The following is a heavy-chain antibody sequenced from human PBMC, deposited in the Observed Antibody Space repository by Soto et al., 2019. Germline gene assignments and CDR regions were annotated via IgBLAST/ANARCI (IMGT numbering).Heavy chain of an antibody. CDR3: ASLTYSDFWSGYNGMDV. Sequence: SETLSLTCTVSGGSISSGGYYWSWIRQPPGKGLEWIGYIYYSGSTYYNPSLKSRVTISVDTSKNQFSLKLSSVTAADTAVYYCASLTYSDFWSGYNGMDVWGQGTTVTVSS. V-gene: IGHV4-30-4*01. D-gene: IGHD3-3*01. CDR2: IYYSGST. J-gene: IGHJ6*02. CDR1: GGSISSGGYY.